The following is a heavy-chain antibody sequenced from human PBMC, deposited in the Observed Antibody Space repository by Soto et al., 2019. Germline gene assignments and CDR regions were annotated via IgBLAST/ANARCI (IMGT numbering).Heavy chain of an antibody. D-gene: IGHD3-3*01. CDR3: ARSPYYDFWSGPPGGWFDP. CDR1: GGSFSGYY. J-gene: IGHJ5*02. Sequence: TLSLTCAVYGGSFSGYYWSWIRQPPGKGLEWIGEINHSGSTNYNPSLKSRVTISVDTSKNQFSLKLSSVTAADTAVYYCARSPYYDFWSGPPGGWFDPWGQGTLATVSS. V-gene: IGHV4-34*01. CDR2: INHSGST.